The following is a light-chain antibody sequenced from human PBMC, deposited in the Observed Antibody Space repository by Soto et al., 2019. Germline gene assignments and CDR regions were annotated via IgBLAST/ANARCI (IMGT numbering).Light chain of an antibody. CDR1: QGISNY. CDR3: QNYNSAPIT. V-gene: IGKV1-27*01. Sequence: DIQMTQSPSSLSASVGDRVTITCRASQGISNYLAWYQQKPGKVPTLLSYAASTLQSGVPSRFSGSGSGTDFTFTISSLQPEDVATYYCQNYNSAPITFGQGPRLEIK. CDR2: AAS. J-gene: IGKJ5*01.